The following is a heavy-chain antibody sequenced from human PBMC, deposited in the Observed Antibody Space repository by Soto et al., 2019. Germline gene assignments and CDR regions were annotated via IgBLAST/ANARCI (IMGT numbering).Heavy chain of an antibody. J-gene: IGHJ4*02. CDR3: ARSTYYYDSSGYYNFDY. Sequence: QVQLVQSGAEVKKPGSSVKVSCKASGGTFSSYAISWVRQAPGQGLEWMGGIIPIFGTANYAQKFQGRVTITADASTSTAYMELSSLRSEDTAVYYCARSTYYYDSSGYYNFDYWGQGTLVTVSS. V-gene: IGHV1-69*01. CDR1: GGTFSSYA. D-gene: IGHD3-22*01. CDR2: IIPIFGTA.